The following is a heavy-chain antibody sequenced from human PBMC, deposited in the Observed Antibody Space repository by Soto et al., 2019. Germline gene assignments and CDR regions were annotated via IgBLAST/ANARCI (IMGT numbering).Heavy chain of an antibody. D-gene: IGHD3-10*01. CDR2: IYYSGTT. V-gene: IGHV4-39*01. CDR3: ARQVASGYWYFDL. Sequence: QLQLQESGPGLVKPSETLSLTCTVSGGSIRSSSYYWGWIRQPPGEGLEWIGSIYYSGTTYYNPSLKIRVTISVDTSKNQFSLRLTSVTAADTAVYYCARQVASGYWYFDLWGRGTLVTVSS. CDR1: GGSIRSSSYY. J-gene: IGHJ2*01.